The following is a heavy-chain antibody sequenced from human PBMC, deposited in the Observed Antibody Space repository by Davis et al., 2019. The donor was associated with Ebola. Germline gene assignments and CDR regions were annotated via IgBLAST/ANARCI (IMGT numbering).Heavy chain of an antibody. CDR1: GSMFSRDW. J-gene: IGHJ4*02. V-gene: IGHV3-74*01. CDR2: IENNGRTT. CDR3: ARGDYFDY. Sequence: GESLKISCTGSGSMFSRDWMHWVRQAPGKGLEWVSRIENNGRTTTYADSVKGRFTISRDNAKNTLYLQMNSLRAEDTAVYYCARGDYFDYWGQGTLVTVSS.